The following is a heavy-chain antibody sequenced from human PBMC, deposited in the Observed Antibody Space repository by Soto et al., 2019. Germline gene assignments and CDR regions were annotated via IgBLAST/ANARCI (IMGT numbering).Heavy chain of an antibody. CDR3: ARAKGYCSSTSCYAGGIRDYFDY. V-gene: IGHV4-61*01. D-gene: IGHD2-2*01. J-gene: IGHJ4*02. CDR1: GGSVSSGSYY. Sequence: PSETLSLTCTVSGGSVSSGSYYWSWIRQPPGKGLEWIGYIYYSGSTNYNPSLKSRVTISVDTSKNQFSLKLSSVTAADTAVYYCARAKGYCSSTSCYAGGIRDYFDYWGQGTLVTVSS. CDR2: IYYSGST.